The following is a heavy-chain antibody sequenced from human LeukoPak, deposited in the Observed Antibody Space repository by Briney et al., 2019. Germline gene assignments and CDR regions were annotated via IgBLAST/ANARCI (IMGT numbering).Heavy chain of an antibody. V-gene: IGHV4-39*07. D-gene: IGHD6-19*01. J-gene: IGHJ6*03. CDR1: GGSIGSTNYY. Sequence: SETLSLTCTVSGGSIGSTNYYWGWIRQPPGKGLEWIGRIYTSGSTNYNPSLKSRVTISVDTSKNQFSLKLSSVTAADTAVYYCARNSGHYYYYYMDVWGKGTTVTISS. CDR2: IYTSGST. CDR3: ARNSGHYYYYYMDV.